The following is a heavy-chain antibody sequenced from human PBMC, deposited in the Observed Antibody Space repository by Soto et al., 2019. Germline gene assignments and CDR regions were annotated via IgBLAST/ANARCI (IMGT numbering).Heavy chain of an antibody. CDR1: GYTFTSYG. Sequence: GASVKVSCKASGYTFTSYGISWVRQAPGQGLEWMGWISAYNGNTNYAQKLQDRVTMTTDTSTSTAYMELRSLRSDDTAVYYCARDHWVTMVRGVIITRNWFDPWGQGTLVTVSS. V-gene: IGHV1-18*01. CDR3: ARDHWVTMVRGVIITRNWFDP. D-gene: IGHD3-10*01. J-gene: IGHJ5*02. CDR2: ISAYNGNT.